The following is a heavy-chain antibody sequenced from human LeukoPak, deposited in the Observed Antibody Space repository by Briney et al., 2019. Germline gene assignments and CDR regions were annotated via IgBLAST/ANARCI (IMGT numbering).Heavy chain of an antibody. D-gene: IGHD2-2*01. CDR3: ARGRDIVVVPAAWGPNY. CDR1: GYTFTSYD. CDR2: MNPNSGNT. J-gene: IGHJ4*02. Sequence: ASVKVSRKASGYTFTSYDINWVRQATGQGLEWMGWMNPNSGNTGYAQKFQGRVTMTRNTSISTAYMELSSLRSEDTAVYYCARGRDIVVVPAAWGPNYWGQGTLVTVSS. V-gene: IGHV1-8*01.